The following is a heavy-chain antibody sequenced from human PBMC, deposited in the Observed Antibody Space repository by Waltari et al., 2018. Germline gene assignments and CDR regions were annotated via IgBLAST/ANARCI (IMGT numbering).Heavy chain of an antibody. CDR1: GFTFSSFS. CDR2: ISGSGGST. Sequence: VQLLESGGGLVQPGGSVRLSCAASGFTFSSFSLSWVRRAPGKGLEWVSAISGSGGSTYYADSVKGRFTISRDNSKNTLYLQMNSLRAEDTAVYYCAKTLLDYWGQGTLVTVSS. V-gene: IGHV3-23*01. J-gene: IGHJ4*02. CDR3: AKTLLDY.